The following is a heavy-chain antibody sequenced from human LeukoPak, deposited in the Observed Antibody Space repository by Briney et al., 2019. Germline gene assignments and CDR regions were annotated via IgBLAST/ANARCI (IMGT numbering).Heavy chain of an antibody. D-gene: IGHD4-11*01. Sequence: PGGSLRLSCAASGFTFSAYEMSWVRQAPGKGLEWASYISSSTGSVIYYADFVKGRFTISRDNAKNSLYLQMNSLRAEDTAVYYCARDRGDYSNYEIDYWGQGTLVTVSS. V-gene: IGHV3-48*03. J-gene: IGHJ4*02. CDR2: ISSSTGSVI. CDR1: GFTFSAYE. CDR3: ARDRGDYSNYEIDY.